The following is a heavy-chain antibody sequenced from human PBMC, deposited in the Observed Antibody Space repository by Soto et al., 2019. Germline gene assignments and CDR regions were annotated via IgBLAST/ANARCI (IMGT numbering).Heavy chain of an antibody. CDR3: ARPNWNDYYYGMDV. CDR2: IIPIFGTA. J-gene: IGHJ6*02. D-gene: IGHD1-1*01. V-gene: IGHV1-69*06. CDR1: GGTFSSYA. Sequence: QVQLVQSGAEVKKPGSSVKVCCKASGGTFSSYAISWVRQAPGQGLEWMGGIIPIFGTANYAQKFQGRVTITADKSTSTAYMDLSSLRSEDTAVYYCARPNWNDYYYGMDVWGQGTTVTVSS.